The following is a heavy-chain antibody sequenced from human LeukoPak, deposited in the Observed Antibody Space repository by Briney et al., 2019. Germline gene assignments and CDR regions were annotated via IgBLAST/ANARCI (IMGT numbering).Heavy chain of an antibody. D-gene: IGHD3-9*01. CDR1: GYTFTSYG. J-gene: IGHJ4*02. CDR2: INPNSGGT. V-gene: IGHV1-2*06. Sequence: ASVKVSCKASGYTFTSYGISWVRQAPGQGLEWMGRINPNSGGTNYAQKFQGRVTMTRDTSISTAYMELSRLRSDDTAVYYCARNKYDILTGYLPFDYWGQGTLVTVSS. CDR3: ARNKYDILTGYLPFDY.